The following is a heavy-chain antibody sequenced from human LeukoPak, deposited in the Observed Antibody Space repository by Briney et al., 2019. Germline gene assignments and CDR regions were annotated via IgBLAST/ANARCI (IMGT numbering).Heavy chain of an antibody. Sequence: SGTLSLTCAVSGGSISNSNRWSWVRQPPGMGLVWIGEIHHSGSTKYNPSLKSRVTMSVDNSKNQFSLELTSVTAADTAVYYCARESSFVGMDVWGQGTTVTVS. V-gene: IGHV4-4*02. CDR3: ARESSFVGMDV. D-gene: IGHD2-2*01. CDR1: GGSISNSNR. J-gene: IGHJ6*02. CDR2: IHHSGST.